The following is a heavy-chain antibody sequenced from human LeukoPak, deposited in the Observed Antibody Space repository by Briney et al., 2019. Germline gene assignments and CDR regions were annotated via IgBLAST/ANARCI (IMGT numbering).Heavy chain of an antibody. J-gene: IGHJ4*02. V-gene: IGHV4-61*02. CDR3: ARVSKNSSGWSFDY. D-gene: IGHD6-19*01. CDR1: GGSISSGSYY. CDR2: LYTSGST. Sequence: PSQTLSLTCTVSGGSISSGSYYWSWIRQPAGKGLEWIGRLYTSGSTNYNPSLKSRVTISVDTSKNQFSLKLSSVTAADTAVYYCARVSKNSSGWSFDYWGQGTLVNVSS.